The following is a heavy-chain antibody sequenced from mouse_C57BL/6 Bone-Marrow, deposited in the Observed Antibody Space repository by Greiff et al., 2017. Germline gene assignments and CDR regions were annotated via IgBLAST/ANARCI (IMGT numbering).Heavy chain of an antibody. CDR2: IRNKPNGYPT. J-gene: IGHJ4*01. Sequence: EVRLVESGGGLVQPGGSLSLSCAASGFTFTDYSMSWVRQPPGKALVWLGFIRNKPNGYPTSYSASVKGRFTISRDNAQSILYLQMNALRAEDSATYDCARTTIVATDYAMDYWGQGTSVTVSS. CDR1: GFTFTDYS. V-gene: IGHV7-3*01. CDR3: ARTTIVATDYAMDY. D-gene: IGHD1-1*01.